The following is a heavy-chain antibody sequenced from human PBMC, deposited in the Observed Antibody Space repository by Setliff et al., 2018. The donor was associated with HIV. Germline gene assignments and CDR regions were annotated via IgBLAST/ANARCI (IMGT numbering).Heavy chain of an antibody. V-gene: IGHV3-11*01. J-gene: IGHJ4*02. CDR3: ARVRCGSTDCH. Sequence: LRLSCAASGFIFSDYYMTWIRQAPGKGLEWLAYMTNTGNNVYYADSVKGRFTISRDNAKNSLFLDLNSLRAEDTAVYYCARVRCGSTDCHWGPGTLVTVSS. CDR2: MTNTGNNV. CDR1: GFIFSDYY. D-gene: IGHD2-2*01.